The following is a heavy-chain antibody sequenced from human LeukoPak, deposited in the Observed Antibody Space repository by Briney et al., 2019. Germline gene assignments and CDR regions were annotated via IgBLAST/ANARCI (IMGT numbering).Heavy chain of an antibody. CDR1: GGSISSGGYY. CDR3: ARIGPGGSPKDY. J-gene: IGHJ4*02. Sequence: TTSQTLSLTCTVSGGSISSGGYYWSWIRQPPGKGLEWIGEINHSGSTNYNPSLKSRVTISVDTSKNQFSLKLSSVTAADTAVYYCARIGPGGSPKDYWGQGTLVTVSS. D-gene: IGHD1-26*01. CDR2: INHSGST. V-gene: IGHV4-30-2*01.